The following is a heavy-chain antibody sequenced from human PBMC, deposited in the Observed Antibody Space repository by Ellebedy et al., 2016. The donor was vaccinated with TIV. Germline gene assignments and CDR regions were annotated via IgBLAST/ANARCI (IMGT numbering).Heavy chain of an antibody. CDR3: ARHSGGHGFDI. D-gene: IGHD2-21*01. Sequence: PGGSLRLSCAASGFSISSHRMHWVRQAAGKGLVWVSHISSDGSDTGYADSVKGRFIISRDNAENTLDLQMSSLRAEDTALYYCARHSGGHGFDIWGQGTMVTVSP. CDR2: ISSDGSDT. V-gene: IGHV3-74*01. J-gene: IGHJ3*02. CDR1: GFSISSHR.